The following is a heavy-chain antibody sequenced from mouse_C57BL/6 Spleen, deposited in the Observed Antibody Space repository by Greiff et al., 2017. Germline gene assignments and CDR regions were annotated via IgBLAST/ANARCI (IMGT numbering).Heavy chain of an antibody. CDR1: GYTFTSYW. CDR2: IDPSDSYT. J-gene: IGHJ2*01. V-gene: IGHV1-69*01. D-gene: IGHD4-1*01. CDR3: ARGGTGFDY. Sequence: QVQLQQPGAELVMPGASVKLSCKASGYTFTSYWMHWVKQRPGQGLEWIGEIDPSDSYTNYNQKFKGKSKLTVDKSSSTAYMQLSSLTSEDSAVYYCARGGTGFDYWGQGTTLTVSS.